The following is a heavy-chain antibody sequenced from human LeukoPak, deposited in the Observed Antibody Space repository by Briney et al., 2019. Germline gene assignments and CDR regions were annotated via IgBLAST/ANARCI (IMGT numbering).Heavy chain of an antibody. J-gene: IGHJ3*02. D-gene: IGHD2-21*02. V-gene: IGHV4-39*01. CDR1: GGSISSSSYY. Sequence: SETLSLTCTVSGGSISSSSYYWGWIRQPPGKGLEWIGRIFYSGSTYYNPSLKSRLTISVDTSKNQFSLKLSSVTAADTAVYYCARGYCGGDCYSIGAFDIWGQGTMVTVSS. CDR3: ARGYCGGDCYSIGAFDI. CDR2: IFYSGST.